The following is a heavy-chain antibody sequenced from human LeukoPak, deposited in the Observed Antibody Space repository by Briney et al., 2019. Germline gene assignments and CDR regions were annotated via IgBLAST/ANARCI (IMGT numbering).Heavy chain of an antibody. J-gene: IGHJ4*02. V-gene: IGHV3-23*01. CDR3: ASSPYYYDSSGYYNFDY. Sequence: GGSLRLSCAASGFTFSSYAMSWVRQAPGKGLEWVSAISGSGGSTYYADSVKGRFTISRDNSKNTLNLQMNSLRAEDTAVYYCASSPYYYDSSGYYNFDYWGQGTLVTVSP. CDR2: ISGSGGST. CDR1: GFTFSSYA. D-gene: IGHD3-22*01.